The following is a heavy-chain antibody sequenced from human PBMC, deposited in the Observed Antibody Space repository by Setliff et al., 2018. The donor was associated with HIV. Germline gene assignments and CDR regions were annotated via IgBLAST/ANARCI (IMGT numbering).Heavy chain of an antibody. J-gene: IGHJ1*01. CDR2: IYHSGST. V-gene: IGHV4-59*01. CDR3: ARTRFACSGGSCYSTVGYFQH. D-gene: IGHD2-15*01. CDR1: GGSINTFY. Sequence: PSETLSLTCTVSGGSINTFYWSWIRQPPGKGLEWIGTIYHSGSTSYNPSLKSRVTISVDTSKNQFSLKLSSVTAADTAVYYCARTRFACSGGSCYSTVGYFQHWGQGTLVTVSS.